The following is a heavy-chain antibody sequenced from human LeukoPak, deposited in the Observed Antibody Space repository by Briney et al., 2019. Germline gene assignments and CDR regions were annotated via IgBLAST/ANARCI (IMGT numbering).Heavy chain of an antibody. J-gene: IGHJ4*02. D-gene: IGHD2-15*01. V-gene: IGHV1-46*01. Sequence: GAPVKVSCKASGYTFTSYYMHWVRQAPGQGLEWMGTINPSGGSTSYAQKFQGRVTMTRDTSTSTVYMELSSLRSEDTAVYYCATSCSGGSCYSDLDYWGQGTLVTVSS. CDR2: INPSGGST. CDR3: ATSCSGGSCYSDLDY. CDR1: GYTFTSYY.